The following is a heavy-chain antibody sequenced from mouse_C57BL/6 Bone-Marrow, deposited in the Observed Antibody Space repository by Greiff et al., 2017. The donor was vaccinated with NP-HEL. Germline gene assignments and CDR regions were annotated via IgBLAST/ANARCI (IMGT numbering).Heavy chain of an antibody. V-gene: IGHV1-72*01. CDR2: IDPNSGGT. CDR1: GYTFTSYW. CDR3: ARYYYGSRGWYVDV. Sequence: VQLQQPGADLVKPGASVKLSCKASGYTFTSYWMHWVKQRPGRGLEWIGRIDPNSGGTKFNEKFKTKATLTVDKPSSTAYMQLRRLTSEDSAVYDCARYYYGSRGWYVDVWGAGTTVTVSS. J-gene: IGHJ1*01. D-gene: IGHD1-1*01.